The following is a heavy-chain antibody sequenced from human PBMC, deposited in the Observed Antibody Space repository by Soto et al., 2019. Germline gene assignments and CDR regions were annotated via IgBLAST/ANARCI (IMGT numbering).Heavy chain of an antibody. CDR3: AKVDCSSTSCSYYYYYYGMDV. CDR1: GFTFTSYG. J-gene: IGHJ6*02. D-gene: IGHD2-2*01. V-gene: IGHV3-30*18. Sequence: GGSLRLSCVASGFTFTSYGMHWVRQAPGEGLEWVAVISYDGSNKYYADSVKGRFTISRDNSKNTLYLQMNSLRAEDTAVYYCAKVDCSSTSCSYYYYYYGMDVWGQGTTVTVSS. CDR2: ISYDGSNK.